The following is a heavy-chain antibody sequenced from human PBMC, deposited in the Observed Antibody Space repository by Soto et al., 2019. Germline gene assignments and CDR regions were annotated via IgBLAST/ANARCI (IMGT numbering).Heavy chain of an antibody. CDR1: CGSISRGGYY. J-gene: IGHJ4*02. V-gene: IGHV4-31*03. D-gene: IGHD6-19*01. CDR2: IYYSGST. Sequence: SETLSLTCTVSCGSISRGGYYCSWIRQHPGKGLEWIGYIYYSGSTYYNPSLKSRVTISVDTSKNQFSLKLSSVTAADTAVYYCARVDAVAGTFDYWGQGTLVTVSS. CDR3: ARVDAVAGTFDY.